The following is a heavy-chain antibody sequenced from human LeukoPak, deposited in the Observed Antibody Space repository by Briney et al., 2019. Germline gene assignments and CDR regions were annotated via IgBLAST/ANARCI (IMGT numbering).Heavy chain of an antibody. J-gene: IGHJ4*02. CDR1: GFTFSSYA. Sequence: PGGSLRLSCAASGFTFSSYAMSWVRQAPGKGLEWVANIKQVGSEKYYVDSVKGRFTISRDNAKNSLYLQMNSLRAEDTAVYYCARDYSNYPGIFDYWGQGTLVTVSS. V-gene: IGHV3-7*01. CDR2: IKQVGSEK. CDR3: ARDYSNYPGIFDY. D-gene: IGHD4-11*01.